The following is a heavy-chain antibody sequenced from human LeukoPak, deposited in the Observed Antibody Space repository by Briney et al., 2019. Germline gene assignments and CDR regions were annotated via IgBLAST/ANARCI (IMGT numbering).Heavy chain of an antibody. CDR2: INHSGST. Sequence: SETLSLTCAVYGGSFSGYYWSWIRQPPGKGLEWIGEINHSGSTNYNPSLKSRVTISVDTSKNQFSLKLSSVTAADTAVYYCARGGRGYSYQLLDYWGQGTLVAVSS. CDR3: ARGGRGYSYQLLDY. J-gene: IGHJ4*02. V-gene: IGHV4-34*01. CDR1: GGSFSGYY. D-gene: IGHD5-18*01.